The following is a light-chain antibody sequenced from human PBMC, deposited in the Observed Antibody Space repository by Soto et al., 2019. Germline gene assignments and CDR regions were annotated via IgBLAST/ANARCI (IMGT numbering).Light chain of an antibody. J-gene: IGLJ2*01. V-gene: IGLV1-47*02. CDR1: TSNVGSNL. CDR2: NDY. Sequence: QSALAQPPSASGTPGQRVPISCSGSTSNVGSNLASWYQQLPGSAPKLLIYNDYERPSGVPDRFSGSKSGTSASLGISGLRSEDEADYFCAVWDDSLSGVVFGGGTKVTVL. CDR3: AVWDDSLSGVV.